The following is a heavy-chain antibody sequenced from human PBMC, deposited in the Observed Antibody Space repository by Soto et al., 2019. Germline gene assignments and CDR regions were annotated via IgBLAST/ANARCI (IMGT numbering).Heavy chain of an antibody. D-gene: IGHD2-15*01. CDR1: GYTFTSYG. CDR3: AREVVVVEPMYYYYGMDV. Sequence: SVKVSCKASGYTFTSYGISWVRQAPGQGLEWMGWISAYNGNTNYAQKLQGRVTMTTDTSTSTAYMELRSLRSDDTAVYYCAREVVVVEPMYYYYGMDVWGQGTTVTVSS. CDR2: ISAYNGNT. V-gene: IGHV1-18*01. J-gene: IGHJ6*02.